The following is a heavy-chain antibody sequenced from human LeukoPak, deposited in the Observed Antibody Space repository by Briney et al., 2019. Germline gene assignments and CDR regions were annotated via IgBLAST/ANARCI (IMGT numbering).Heavy chain of an antibody. CDR2: IYHSGST. Sequence: SETLSLTCTVSGGSISSYYWGWIRQPPGKGLEWIGSIYHSGSTYYNPSLKSRVTISVDTSKNQFSLKLSSVTAADTAVYYCARESSGWRYYYYYYMDVWGKGTTVTVSS. J-gene: IGHJ6*03. CDR3: ARESSGWRYYYYYYMDV. CDR1: GGSISSYY. D-gene: IGHD6-19*01. V-gene: IGHV4-38-2*02.